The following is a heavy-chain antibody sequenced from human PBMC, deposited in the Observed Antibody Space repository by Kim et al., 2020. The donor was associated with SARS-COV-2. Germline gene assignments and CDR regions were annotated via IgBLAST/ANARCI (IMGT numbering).Heavy chain of an antibody. J-gene: IGHJ6*04. Sequence: GGSLRLSCAASGFTFSSYGMHWVRQAPGKGLEWVAVIWYDRSNKYYAYSVKGRFTISRDNSKNTLYLQMNSLRAEDTALYYCARDIVVVVAATPDLTAGMDVWGKGTTLTVSP. D-gene: IGHD2-15*01. CDR1: GFTFSSYG. V-gene: IGHV3-33*01. CDR2: IWYDRSNK. CDR3: ARDIVVVVAATPDLTAGMDV.